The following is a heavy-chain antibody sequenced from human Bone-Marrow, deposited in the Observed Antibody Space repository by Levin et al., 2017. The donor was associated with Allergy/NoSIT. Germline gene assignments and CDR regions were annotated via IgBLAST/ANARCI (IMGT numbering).Heavy chain of an antibody. CDR2: ISSSGSTI. CDR3: ARSVIAAAGSKFDY. V-gene: IGHV3-48*03. CDR1: GFTFSSYE. J-gene: IGHJ4*02. Sequence: GGSLRLSCAASGFTFSSYEMNWVRQAPGKGLEWVSYISSSGSTIYYADSVKGRFTISRDNAKNSLYLQMISLRAEDTAVYYCARSVIAAAGSKFDYWGQGTLVTVSS. D-gene: IGHD6-13*01.